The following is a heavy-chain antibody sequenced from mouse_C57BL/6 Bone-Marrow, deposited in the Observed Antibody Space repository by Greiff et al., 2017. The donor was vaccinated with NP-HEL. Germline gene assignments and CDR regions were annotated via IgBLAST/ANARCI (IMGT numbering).Heavy chain of an antibody. V-gene: IGHV1-62-2*01. J-gene: IGHJ4*01. CDR1: GYTFTEYT. D-gene: IGHD2-5*01. CDR3: ARHEDRMSYSNFAMDY. Sequence: QVQLKESGAELVKPGASVKLSCKASGYTFTEYTIHWVKQRSGQGLEWIGWFYPGSGSIKYNEKFKDKATLTADKSSSTVYMELSRLTSEDSAVYFCARHEDRMSYSNFAMDYWGQGTSVTVSS. CDR2: FYPGSGSI.